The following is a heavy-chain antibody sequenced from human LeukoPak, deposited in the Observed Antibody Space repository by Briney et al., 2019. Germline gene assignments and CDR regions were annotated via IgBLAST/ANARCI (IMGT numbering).Heavy chain of an antibody. J-gene: IGHJ3*02. Sequence: ASVKVSCKASGGTFSSYAISWVRQAPGQGLEWMGRIIPIFGTANHAQKFQGRVTITTDESTSTAYMELSSLRSEDTAVYYCARGGLGCSGGSCYSAFDIWGQGTMVTVSS. CDR3: ARGGLGCSGGSCYSAFDI. D-gene: IGHD2-15*01. CDR1: GGTFSSYA. V-gene: IGHV1-69*05. CDR2: IIPIFGTA.